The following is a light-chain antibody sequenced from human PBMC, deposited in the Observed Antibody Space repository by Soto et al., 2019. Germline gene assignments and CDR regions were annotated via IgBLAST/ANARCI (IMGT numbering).Light chain of an antibody. Sequence: EIVVPQSPATLSLSPVSRATLSCRASQSVSSYLAWYQQKPGQAPRLLIYDASNRATGIPARFSGSGSGTDFTLTISSLEPEDFAVYYCQQRCNWPLTFGQGTKVDIK. V-gene: IGKV3-11*01. CDR1: QSVSSY. CDR3: QQRCNWPLT. J-gene: IGKJ1*01. CDR2: DAS.